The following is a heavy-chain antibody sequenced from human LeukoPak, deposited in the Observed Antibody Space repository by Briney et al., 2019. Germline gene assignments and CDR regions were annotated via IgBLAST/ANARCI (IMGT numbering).Heavy chain of an antibody. D-gene: IGHD3-10*01. CDR2: ISYSGGST. CDR1: GFXFSIYA. CDR3: AKDQSRDYGSGSFFRGVFGY. J-gene: IGHJ4*02. Sequence: GWSLRLSCAASGFXFSIYAMTWVRQAPGKGLEWVSSISYSGGSTYYADSVKGRFTISRDNSKNTLYLQINSLRAEDTAVYYCAKDQSRDYGSGSFFRGVFGYWGQGTLVPVSS. V-gene: IGHV3-23*01.